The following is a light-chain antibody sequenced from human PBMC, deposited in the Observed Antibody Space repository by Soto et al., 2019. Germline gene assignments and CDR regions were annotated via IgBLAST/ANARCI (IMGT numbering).Light chain of an antibody. J-gene: IGLJ2*01. CDR1: KLGDKY. CDR3: QAWDSSTLV. Sequence: SYELTQPPSVSVSPGQTASITCSGDKLGDKYACWYQQKPGQSPVLVIYQDSKRHSGIPERFSGSNSGNTSTLTISGTQAMDEADYYCQAWDSSTLVFGGWTQLTVL. V-gene: IGLV3-1*01. CDR2: QDS.